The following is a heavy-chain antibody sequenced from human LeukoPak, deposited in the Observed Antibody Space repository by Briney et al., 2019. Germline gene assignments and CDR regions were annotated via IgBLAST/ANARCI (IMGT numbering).Heavy chain of an antibody. D-gene: IGHD2-15*01. Sequence: PSETLSLTCTVSGGSISSYYWSWIRQPPGKGLEWIGYIYYSGSTNYNPSLKSRVTISVDKSKNQFSLKLNSVTAADTAVYFCARGCSGGTCYSSYYYYYYIDVWGKGTTVTVSS. CDR3: ARGCSGGTCYSSYYYYYYIDV. J-gene: IGHJ6*03. CDR2: IYYSGST. CDR1: GGSISSYY. V-gene: IGHV4-59*01.